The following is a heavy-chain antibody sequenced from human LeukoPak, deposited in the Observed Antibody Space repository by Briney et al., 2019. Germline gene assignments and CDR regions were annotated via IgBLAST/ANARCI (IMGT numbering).Heavy chain of an antibody. CDR1: GYTFTSYG. CDR2: ISAYNGNT. J-gene: IGHJ5*02. CDR3: ARMYGDYVKGYWFDP. Sequence: ASVKVSCKASGYTFTSYGISWVRQAPGQGLEWMGWISAYNGNTNYAQKLQGRVTMTTDTSTSTAYMELRSLRSEDTAVYYCARMYGDYVKGYWFDPWGQGTLVTVSS. V-gene: IGHV1-18*01. D-gene: IGHD4-17*01.